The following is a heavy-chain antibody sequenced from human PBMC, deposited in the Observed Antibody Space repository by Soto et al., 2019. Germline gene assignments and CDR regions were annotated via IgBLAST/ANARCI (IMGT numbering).Heavy chain of an antibody. CDR3: ARARGTSWYNWFDS. CDR1: GGTFTSLG. D-gene: IGHD1-26*01. J-gene: IGHJ5*01. V-gene: IGHV1-69*01. CDR2: IIPLFGTT. Sequence: QVQLVQSGAELKKLGSSVKVSCKASGGTFTSLGISWVRQAPGQGMEWMGGIIPLFGTTNSAQRFKGRVTVTADESTSTVYMELSSLRFEDTAMYYCARARGTSWYNWFDSWGQGTLVTVSS.